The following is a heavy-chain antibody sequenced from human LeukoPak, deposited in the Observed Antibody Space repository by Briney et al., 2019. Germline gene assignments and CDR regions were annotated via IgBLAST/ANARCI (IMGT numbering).Heavy chain of an antibody. CDR2: ITGSGGST. Sequence: GASLRLSCAASGFTFSNYAMSWVRQAPGKGLEWVSAITGSGGSTYYADSVKGRFTISRDNSKNTLYLQMNSLRAEDTAVYYCAKWGDYDVLTGYYDPDYWGQGTLVTVPS. D-gene: IGHD3-9*01. J-gene: IGHJ4*02. V-gene: IGHV3-23*01. CDR3: AKWGDYDVLTGYYDPDY. CDR1: GFTFSNYA.